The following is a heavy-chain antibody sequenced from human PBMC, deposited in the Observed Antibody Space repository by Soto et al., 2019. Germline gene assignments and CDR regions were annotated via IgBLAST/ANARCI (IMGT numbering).Heavy chain of an antibody. CDR2: IYSGGST. CDR3: ARGPAAPLLYYGMDV. J-gene: IGHJ6*02. V-gene: IGHV3-53*01. Sequence: GGSLRLSCAASGFTVSSNYMSWVRQAPGKGLEWVSVIYSGGSTYYADSVKGRFTISRDNSKNTLYLQMNSLRAEDTAVYYCARGPAAPLLYYGMDVWGQGTTVTVSS. CDR1: GFTVSSNY. D-gene: IGHD2-2*01.